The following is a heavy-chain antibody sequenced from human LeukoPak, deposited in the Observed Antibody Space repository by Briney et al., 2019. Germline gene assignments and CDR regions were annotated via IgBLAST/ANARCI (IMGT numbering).Heavy chain of an antibody. J-gene: IGHJ4*02. CDR1: GGSISSYY. CDR2: IYYSGST. D-gene: IGHD1-26*01. Sequence: PSETLSLTCTVSGGSISSYYWSWIRQPPGKGLEWIGSIYYSGSTYYNPSLKSRVTISVDTSKNQFSLKLSSVTAADTAVYYCARDRGGSYGSYWGQGTLVTVSS. V-gene: IGHV4-59*12. CDR3: ARDRGGSYGSY.